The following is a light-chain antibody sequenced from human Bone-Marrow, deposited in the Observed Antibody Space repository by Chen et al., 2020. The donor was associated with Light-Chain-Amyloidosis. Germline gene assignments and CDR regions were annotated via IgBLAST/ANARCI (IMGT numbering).Light chain of an antibody. V-gene: IGKV2-30*02. Sequence: DVVMTQSPLSLPVTLGQPASISCRSSQSLVHSNGNTYLNWFQQRPGQSPRRLIYQVSNRVSGVPDRFSGSGSGTDFTLKISKVEAEDFGVYYCRQGTHWPPFTFGPGTKVDIK. J-gene: IGKJ3*01. CDR1: QSLVHSNGNTY. CDR2: QVS. CDR3: RQGTHWPPFT.